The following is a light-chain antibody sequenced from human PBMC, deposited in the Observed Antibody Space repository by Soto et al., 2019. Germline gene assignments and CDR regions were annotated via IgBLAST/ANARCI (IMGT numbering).Light chain of an antibody. V-gene: IGKV3-20*01. CDR1: QSVSSSY. CDR2: GAS. Sequence: EIVLTQSPGTLSLSPGERATLSCRASQSVSSSYLAWYQQKPGQAPRLLIYGASSRATGIPDRFSGSGSGTAFTLTISRLEPEDFAVYYCQQYGSSPLTFGQGTRLEMK. J-gene: IGKJ5*01. CDR3: QQYGSSPLT.